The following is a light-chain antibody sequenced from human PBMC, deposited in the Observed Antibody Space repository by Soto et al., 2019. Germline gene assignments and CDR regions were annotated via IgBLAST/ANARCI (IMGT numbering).Light chain of an antibody. V-gene: IGKV1-9*01. J-gene: IGKJ5*01. CDR2: AAS. Sequence: DIQLTQSPSFLSASVGDRVTITCRASQGIGSYLAWYQQTPGQAPKLLIYAASSLQSGIPSRFSGSGSGTEFSLTISSLHPEDCATYYCQQLNSYPQTFGQGTRLEIK. CDR1: QGIGSY. CDR3: QQLNSYPQT.